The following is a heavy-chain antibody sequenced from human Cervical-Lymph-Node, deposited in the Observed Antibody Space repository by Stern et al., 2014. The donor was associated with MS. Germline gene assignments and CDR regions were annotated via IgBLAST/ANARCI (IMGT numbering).Heavy chain of an antibody. D-gene: IGHD3-10*01. J-gene: IGHJ4*02. CDR2: FDPEDGET. CDR3: ATDRGVK. CDR1: GHPLSELA. Sequence: QMQLVQSGAEVKKPGASVTVSCNVAGHPLSELAMHWLRQLPTRGLEWMGQFDPEDGETVYAQQFQGRLTMTEDTSTGTAYMTLTALRSEDTAVYYFATDRGVKWGPGTLVTVSS. V-gene: IGHV1-24*01.